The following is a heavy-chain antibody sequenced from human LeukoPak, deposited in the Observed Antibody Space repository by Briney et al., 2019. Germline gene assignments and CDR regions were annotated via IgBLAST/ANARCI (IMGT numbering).Heavy chain of an antibody. CDR2: IFSGGNT. Sequence: SETLSLTCTVSGASISSFYWSWVRQPAGKGLEWIGRIFSGGNTNFNPSLRSRVTMSVDTSKNQFSLNLKSVTAADTAVYYCAKEGAAPGPDFDYWGQGILVIVSS. D-gene: IGHD6-13*01. J-gene: IGHJ4*02. CDR3: AKEGAAPGPDFDY. CDR1: GASISSFY. V-gene: IGHV4-4*07.